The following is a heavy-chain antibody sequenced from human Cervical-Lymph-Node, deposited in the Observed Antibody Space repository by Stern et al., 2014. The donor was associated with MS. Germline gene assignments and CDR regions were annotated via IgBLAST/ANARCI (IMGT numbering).Heavy chain of an antibody. Sequence: MQLVESGPEVKKPGASVMVSCKTSGYTFTNYYIHWVRQAPGQGLEWMGIINPNGSVTASAQKFQGRPTMTRDTSTTTVYMRLITLTSEDTAMYYCTRAVGGVGREWGQGTLVFVSS. V-gene: IGHV1-46*01. D-gene: IGHD3-16*01. CDR2: INPNGSVT. CDR1: GYTFTNYY. J-gene: IGHJ4*02. CDR3: TRAVGGVGRE.